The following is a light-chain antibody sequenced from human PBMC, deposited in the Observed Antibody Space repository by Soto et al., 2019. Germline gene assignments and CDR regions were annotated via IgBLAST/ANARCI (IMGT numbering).Light chain of an antibody. CDR2: DDS. Sequence: SYELTQPPSVSVAPGQTARITCGGKNIGSKSVHWYQQKPGQAPVLGVYDDSDRPSGIPERFSGSNSGNTATLTISRVEAGDEADYYCQVWDSSSDHDVFGTGTKVTVL. V-gene: IGLV3-21*02. J-gene: IGLJ1*01. CDR3: QVWDSSSDHDV. CDR1: NIGSKS.